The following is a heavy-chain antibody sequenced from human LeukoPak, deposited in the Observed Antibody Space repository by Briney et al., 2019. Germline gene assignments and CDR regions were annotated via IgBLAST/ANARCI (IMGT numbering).Heavy chain of an antibody. CDR2: IIPIFGTA. V-gene: IGHV1-69*13. J-gene: IGHJ4*02. CDR1: GGTFSSYA. Sequence: SVKVSCKASGGTFSSYAISWVRQAPGQGLEWMGGIIPIFGTANYAQKFQGRVTITADESTSTAYMELSSLRSEDTAVYYCASSSSSILPFDYWGQGTLVTVSS. D-gene: IGHD6-13*01. CDR3: ASSSSSILPFDY.